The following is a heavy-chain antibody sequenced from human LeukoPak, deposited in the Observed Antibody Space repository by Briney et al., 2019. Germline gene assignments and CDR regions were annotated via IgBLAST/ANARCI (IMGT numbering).Heavy chain of an antibody. V-gene: IGHV3-23*01. J-gene: IGHJ5*02. CDR2: ISGSGGST. CDR1: GFTFSSYA. CDR3: AKGGYGDGGWFDP. D-gene: IGHD4-17*01. Sequence: HTGGSLRLSCAASGFTFSSYAMHWVRQAPGKGLEWVSAISGSGGSTYYADSVKGRFTISRDNSKNTLYLQMNSLRAEDTAVYYCAKGGYGDGGWFDPWGQGTLVTVSS.